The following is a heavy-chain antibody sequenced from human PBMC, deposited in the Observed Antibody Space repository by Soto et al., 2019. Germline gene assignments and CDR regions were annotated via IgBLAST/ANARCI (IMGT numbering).Heavy chain of an antibody. CDR3: AREAGIAVAGFRPHMDV. CDR1: GDSVSSNSAA. D-gene: IGHD6-19*01. V-gene: IGHV6-1*01. Sequence: SQSLSLTCAISGDSVSSNSAAWNWIRQSPSRGLEWLGRTYYRSKWYNDYAVSVKSRITINPDTSKNQFSLQLNSVTPEDTAVYYCAREAGIAVAGFRPHMDVWGQGTTVTVSS. CDR2: TYYRSKWYN. J-gene: IGHJ6*02.